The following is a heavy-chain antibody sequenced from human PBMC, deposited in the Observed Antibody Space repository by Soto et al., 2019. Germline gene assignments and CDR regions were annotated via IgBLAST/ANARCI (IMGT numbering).Heavy chain of an antibody. V-gene: IGHV1-69*13. J-gene: IGHJ6*02. CDR1: GGTFSSNA. D-gene: IGHD3-10*01. CDR3: ARDKAGRRFGELLGGMDV. CDR2: IIPIFGTA. Sequence: SVKVSCKASGGTFSSNAISWVRQAPGQGLEWMGGIIPIFGTANYAQKFQGGVTITADESTSTAYMELSSLRSEDTAVYYCARDKAGRRFGELLGGMDVWGQGTTVTVSS.